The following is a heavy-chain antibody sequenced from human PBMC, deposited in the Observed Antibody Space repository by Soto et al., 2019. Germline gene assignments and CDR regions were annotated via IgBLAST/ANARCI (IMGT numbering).Heavy chain of an antibody. CDR3: ARDQLEGNCIDL. J-gene: IGHJ5*02. V-gene: IGHV4-34*01. CDR2: INRSGNT. D-gene: IGHD1-1*01. CDR1: GGSFSGYY. Sequence: PSETLSLTCAVYGGSFSGYYWSWIRQPPGKGLEWIGEINRSGNTNYNPSLKSRVTISIDTSKSQFSLKLSSVTAADTAVYFCARDQLEGNCIDLWGQGILVTVSS.